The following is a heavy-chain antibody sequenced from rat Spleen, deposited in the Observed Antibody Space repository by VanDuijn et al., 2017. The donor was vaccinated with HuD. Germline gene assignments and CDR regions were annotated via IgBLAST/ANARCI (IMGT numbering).Heavy chain of an antibody. CDR1: GFTFRDYA. CDR3: ARQNWPYYFDY. J-gene: IGHJ2*01. V-gene: IGHV5-17*01. Sequence: EVQLVESGGGFVQPGRSLKFSCVASGFTFRDYAMAWVRQAPEKGLEWVATILFDTTNTYYRDSVKGRFTISRDNAKSTLYLQMDSLGSEDTATYYCARQNWPYYFDYWGQGVMVTVSS. CDR2: ILFDTTNT. D-gene: IGHD5-1*01.